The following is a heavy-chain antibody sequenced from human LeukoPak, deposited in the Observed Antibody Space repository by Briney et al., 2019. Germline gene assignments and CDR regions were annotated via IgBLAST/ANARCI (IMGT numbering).Heavy chain of an antibody. CDR3: AGLGYCTSTNCYIDY. Sequence: GGSLRLSCAASGFTFSNDWMHWVRQPPGKGLVWVSRISGDGSSTTYADSVKGRFTISRDNAKNTLYLQMNSLRAEDTAVYYCAGLGYCTSTNCYIDYWGQGTVVTVSS. D-gene: IGHD2-2*02. CDR1: GFTFSNDW. J-gene: IGHJ4*02. V-gene: IGHV3-74*01. CDR2: ISGDGSST.